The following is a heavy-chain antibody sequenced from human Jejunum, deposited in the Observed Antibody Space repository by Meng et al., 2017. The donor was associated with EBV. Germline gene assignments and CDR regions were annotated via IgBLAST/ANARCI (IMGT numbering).Heavy chain of an antibody. CDR2: INWDGRRT. J-gene: IGHJ4*02. Sequence: QLEDAGGGVVRPGGSLRLSCVASGFTLDDYGMNWVRQVPGKGLEWVATINWDGRRTGYADSVKGRFTISRDNAKNSLYLQMNSLRAEDTALYHCARDKRGAGYCHDYWGQGTLVTVSS. V-gene: IGHV3-20*01. D-gene: IGHD2-2*03. CDR1: GFTLDDYG. CDR3: ARDKRGAGYCHDY.